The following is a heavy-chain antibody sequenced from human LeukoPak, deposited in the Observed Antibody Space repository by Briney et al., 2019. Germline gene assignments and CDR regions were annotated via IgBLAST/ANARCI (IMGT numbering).Heavy chain of an antibody. CDR1: GFTFSSYS. CDR2: ISSSSSTI. D-gene: IGHD4/OR15-4a*01. CDR3: ARDVDYANPRHDY. Sequence: GGSLRLSCAASGFTFSSYSMNWVRQAPGKGLEWVSYISSSSSTIYYADSVKGRSTISRDNAKNSLYLQMDSLRVEDTAVYYCARDVDYANPRHDYWGQGTLVTVSS. J-gene: IGHJ4*02. V-gene: IGHV3-48*04.